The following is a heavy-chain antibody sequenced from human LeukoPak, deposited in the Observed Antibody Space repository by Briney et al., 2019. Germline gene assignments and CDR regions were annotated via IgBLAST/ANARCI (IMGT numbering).Heavy chain of an antibody. V-gene: IGHV3-15*01. J-gene: IGHJ4*02. Sequence: GGSLRLSCAASGFTFSNAWMSWVRQAPGKGLEWVGRIKSKTDGGTTDYAAPVKGRFTISRDDSKNTLYLQMNSLKTEDTAVYYCTTGTTYDSSGYYYDEFFDYWGQGTLVTVPS. D-gene: IGHD3-22*01. CDR1: GFTFSNAW. CDR3: TTGTTYDSSGYYYDEFFDY. CDR2: IKSKTDGGTT.